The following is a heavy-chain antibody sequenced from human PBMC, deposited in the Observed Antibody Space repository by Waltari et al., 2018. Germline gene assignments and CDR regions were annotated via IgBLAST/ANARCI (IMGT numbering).Heavy chain of an antibody. CDR1: GGTFSSYA. D-gene: IGHD2-2*01. CDR3: ARTYWSSTSCYDREVYYYGMDV. Sequence: QVQLVQSGAEVKKPGSSVKVSCKASGGTFSSYAISWVRQAPGQGREWMGGIIPNFGTAKDAQKFQGRVTIPADESTSTAYMELSSRRSEDTAVYYCARTYWSSTSCYDREVYYYGMDVWGQGTTVTVSS. V-gene: IGHV1-69*13. J-gene: IGHJ6*02. CDR2: IIPNFGTA.